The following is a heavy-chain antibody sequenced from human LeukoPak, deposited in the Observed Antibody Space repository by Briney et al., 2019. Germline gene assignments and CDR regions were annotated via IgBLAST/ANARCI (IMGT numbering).Heavy chain of an antibody. CDR2: IIPILGIA. Sequence: GSSVKVSCKASGGTFSSYAISWVRQAPGQGLEWMGRIIPILGIANYAQKFQGRVTITADKSTSTAYMELSSLRSEDTAVYYCARVVGATWFDYWGQGTLVTVSS. D-gene: IGHD1-26*01. V-gene: IGHV1-69*04. CDR1: GGTFSSYA. CDR3: ARVVGATWFDY. J-gene: IGHJ4*02.